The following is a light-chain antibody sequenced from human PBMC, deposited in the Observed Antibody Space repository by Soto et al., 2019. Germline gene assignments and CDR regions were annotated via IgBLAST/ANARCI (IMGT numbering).Light chain of an antibody. Sequence: QSVLTQPASVSGSPGQSITISCTGTSSDIGGYNYVSWYQQHPGKAPKLMIYEVTHRPSGISDRFSGSKSGNTASLTISGLQAEDEADYYCSSYRSGSTLVVFGGGTQLTVL. V-gene: IGLV2-14*01. J-gene: IGLJ2*01. CDR3: SSYRSGSTLVV. CDR1: SSDIGGYNY. CDR2: EVT.